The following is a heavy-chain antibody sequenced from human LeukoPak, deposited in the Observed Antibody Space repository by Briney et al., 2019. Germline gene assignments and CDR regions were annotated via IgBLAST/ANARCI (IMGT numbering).Heavy chain of an antibody. V-gene: IGHV3-48*02. CDR2: ITASGTAM. CDR1: GFTFSSYG. CDR3: ASSGSYRFDY. J-gene: IGHJ4*02. Sequence: GGSLRLSCAASGFTFSSYGMSWVRQAPGKGLEWVSHITASGTAMFYADSVKGRFTISRDNAKNSLYLQMNSLRDEDTAVYYCASSGSYRFDYWGQGTLVTVSS. D-gene: IGHD1-26*01.